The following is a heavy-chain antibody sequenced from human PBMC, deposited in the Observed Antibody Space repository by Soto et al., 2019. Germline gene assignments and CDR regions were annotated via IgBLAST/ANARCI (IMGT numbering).Heavy chain of an antibody. J-gene: IGHJ4*02. CDR3: VRDTIPMAGLDY. Sequence: EVQLVQSGGGLVQPGGSLRLSCAVSGFTFSKFEMNWVRQAPGKGLEWVSYISSGGSLTKYVDSVKGRFTISRDNAKNSLPLLMNSLRDEDTAVYSCVRDTIPMAGLDYWGQGSLVTVSS. CDR1: GFTFSKFE. CDR2: ISSGGSLT. V-gene: IGHV3-48*03. D-gene: IGHD6-19*01.